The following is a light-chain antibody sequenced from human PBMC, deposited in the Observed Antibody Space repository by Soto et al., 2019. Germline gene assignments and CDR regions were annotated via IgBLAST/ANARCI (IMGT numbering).Light chain of an antibody. CDR3: QQASSFPLT. Sequence: DIQMTQSPSSVSASVGDRVTITCRASQGISSWLGWYQQKPGQAPKLLIFAASSLQSGVPPRFSGSESGTEFTLTISSLQPEDVAPYYCQQASSFPLTFGGGNKVEIK. V-gene: IGKV1-12*01. CDR1: QGISSW. J-gene: IGKJ4*01. CDR2: AAS.